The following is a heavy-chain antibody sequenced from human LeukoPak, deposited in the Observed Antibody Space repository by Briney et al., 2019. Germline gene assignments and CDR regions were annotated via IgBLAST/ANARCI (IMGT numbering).Heavy chain of an antibody. D-gene: IGHD3-22*01. Sequence: SETLSLTCTVSGDSIRSYYWSWIRQAPGKGLEWIGYIYFTGSTKYNPSLKSRVTIAVDTSENQLFLKLNSVTAADTAVYYCARHYYDSSGYYYSSKNYFDSWGQGSLVTVSS. CDR2: IYFTGST. J-gene: IGHJ4*02. CDR3: ARHYYDSSGYYYSSKNYFDS. CDR1: GDSIRSYY. V-gene: IGHV4-59*08.